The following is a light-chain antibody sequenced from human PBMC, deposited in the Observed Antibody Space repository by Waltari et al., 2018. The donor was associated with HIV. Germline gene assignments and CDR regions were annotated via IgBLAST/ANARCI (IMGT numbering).Light chain of an antibody. CDR2: RSN. CDR3: AAWDASLSVWV. Sequence: QSVLTQPPSASGTPGQRVTISSSGSSSNIGSNYVYWYRQLPGTAPKLLIYRSNQRPSVVPDRFSGSKSGTSASLAISGLRSENEADYYCAAWDASLSVWVFGGGTKLTVL. CDR1: SSNIGSNY. V-gene: IGLV1-47*01. J-gene: IGLJ3*02.